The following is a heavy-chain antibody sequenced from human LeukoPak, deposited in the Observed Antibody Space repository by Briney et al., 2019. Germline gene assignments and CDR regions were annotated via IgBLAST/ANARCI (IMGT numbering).Heavy chain of an antibody. CDR2: TAPGGNT. CDR1: GYSISSGYY. V-gene: IGHV4-38-2*02. J-gene: IGHJ4*02. Sequence: SETLSLTCTVSGYSISSGYYWGWLRQPPGKGLEWIGSTAPGGNTYYNPSLKSRVAISVDTSKNQFSLRLISVTAADTAVYYCARGGSGWPFDHWGQGTLVTVSS. D-gene: IGHD6-19*01. CDR3: ARGGSGWPFDH.